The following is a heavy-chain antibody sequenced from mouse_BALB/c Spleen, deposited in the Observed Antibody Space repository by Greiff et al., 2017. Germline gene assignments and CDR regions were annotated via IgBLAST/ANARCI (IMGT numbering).Heavy chain of an antibody. D-gene: IGHD2-14*01. CDR3: ARVDYRYAWFAY. Sequence: VKVEESGPGLVAPSQSLSITCTVSGFSLTSYGVHWVRQPPGKGLEWLGVIWAGGSTNYNSALMSRLSISKDNSKSQVFLKMNSLQTDDTAMYYCARVDYRYAWFAYWGQGTLVTVSA. J-gene: IGHJ3*01. CDR1: GFSLTSYG. V-gene: IGHV2-9*02. CDR2: IWAGGST.